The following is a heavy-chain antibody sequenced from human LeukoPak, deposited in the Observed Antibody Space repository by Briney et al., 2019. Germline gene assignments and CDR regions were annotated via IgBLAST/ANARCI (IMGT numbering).Heavy chain of an antibody. V-gene: IGHV4-39*07. CDR3: AIDDTYFYDSSGHGFDF. Sequence: PSETLSLTCTVSGDSINRSPYYWGRDRQPPGKGLEWIGSIYYIGSNHYNPSLKRRLTISVDTSKNQFSLRLTSVTAADTALYFCAIDDTYFYDSSGHGFDFGGHGTLVTVSS. CDR1: GDSINRSPYY. D-gene: IGHD3-22*01. J-gene: IGHJ4*01. CDR2: IYYIGSN.